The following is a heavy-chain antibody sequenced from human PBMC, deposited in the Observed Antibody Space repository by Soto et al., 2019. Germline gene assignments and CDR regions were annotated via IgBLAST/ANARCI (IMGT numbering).Heavy chain of an antibody. CDR1: GYIFSRYW. CDR2: VYLTDSNT. Sequence: PGESLKISCEGSGYIFSRYWVGGVRQMSGKGLEWMGVVYLTDSNTRYSPSFQGQVTISADKSTSTAYLRWSSLKASDTAVYYCVSQRAVKLYSPPTHHYSELHVWGPGTTLTVSS. V-gene: IGHV5-51*01. J-gene: IGHJ6*02. CDR3: VSQRAVKLYSPPTHHYSELHV. D-gene: IGHD2-21*01.